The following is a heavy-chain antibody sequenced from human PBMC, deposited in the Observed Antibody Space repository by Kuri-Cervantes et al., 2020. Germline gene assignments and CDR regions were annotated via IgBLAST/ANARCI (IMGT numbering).Heavy chain of an antibody. CDR1: GGSISSSSYY. J-gene: IGHJ3*02. CDR2: IYYSGST. V-gene: IGHV4-39*07. CDR3: ARGRDSGWYGFGPAPDAFDI. Sequence: SETLSLTCTVSGGSISSSSYYWGWIRQPPGKGLEWIGSIYYSGSTYYNPSLKSRVTLSLDTSKNQFSLKLSSVTAADTAFYYCARGRDSGWYGFGPAPDAFDIWGQGTMVTVSS. D-gene: IGHD6-19*01.